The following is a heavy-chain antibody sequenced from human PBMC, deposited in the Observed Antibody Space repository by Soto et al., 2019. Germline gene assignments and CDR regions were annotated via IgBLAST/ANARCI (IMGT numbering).Heavy chain of an antibody. V-gene: IGHV4-59*08. CDR2: IYYSGST. Sequence: SETLSLTCTVSGGSISSYYWSWIRQPPGKGLEWIGYIYYSGSTNYNPSLKSRVTISVDTSKNQFSLKLSSVTAADTAVYYCARLNRYFDWLLFDYWGQGTLVTVSS. D-gene: IGHD3-9*01. CDR1: GGSISSYY. CDR3: ARLNRYFDWLLFDY. J-gene: IGHJ4*02.